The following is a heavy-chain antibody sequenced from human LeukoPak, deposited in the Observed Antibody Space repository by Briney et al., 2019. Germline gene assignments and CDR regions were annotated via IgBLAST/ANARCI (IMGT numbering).Heavy chain of an antibody. J-gene: IGHJ3*02. CDR3: ARVYGSGYDFRGAFDI. V-gene: IGHV4-59*01. Sequence: PSETLSLTCTVSGGSISSYYWSWIRQPPGKGLEWIGYIYYSGSTNYNPSLKSRVTISVDTSKNQFSLKLSSVTAADTAVYYCARVYGSGYDFRGAFDIRGQGTMVTVSS. CDR1: GGSISSYY. D-gene: IGHD5-12*01. CDR2: IYYSGST.